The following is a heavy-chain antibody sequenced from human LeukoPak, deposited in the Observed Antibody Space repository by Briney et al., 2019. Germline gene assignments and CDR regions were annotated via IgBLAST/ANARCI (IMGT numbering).Heavy chain of an antibody. Sequence: GESLKISCKGSGYSFSNYWIDWVRQMPGKGLEWMGIIYPGDSDTRYNPSFESQVTISADKSISTVYLQWSSLQASDTAMYYCATHYGVDFDYWGQGTLVTVSS. CDR2: IYPGDSDT. D-gene: IGHD4-17*01. CDR1: GYSFSNYW. V-gene: IGHV5-51*01. J-gene: IGHJ4*02. CDR3: ATHYGVDFDY.